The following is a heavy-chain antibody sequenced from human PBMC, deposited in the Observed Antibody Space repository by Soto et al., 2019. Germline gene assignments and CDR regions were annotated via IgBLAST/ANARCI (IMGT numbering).Heavy chain of an antibody. V-gene: IGHV1-18*01. CDR3: AREGYYSGSESYSPPRYYGMDV. Sequence: QVQLVQSGAEVKKPGASVKVSCKASGYSFTTYGISWVRQAPGQGLEWMGWISDYNGNTNYEKKFQGRVTMTTDTSRRKAYMELKSLRSDDTAVYYCAREGYYSGSESYSPPRYYGMDVWGQGTTVTVS. D-gene: IGHD3-10*01. CDR1: GYSFTTYG. J-gene: IGHJ6*02. CDR2: ISDYNGNT.